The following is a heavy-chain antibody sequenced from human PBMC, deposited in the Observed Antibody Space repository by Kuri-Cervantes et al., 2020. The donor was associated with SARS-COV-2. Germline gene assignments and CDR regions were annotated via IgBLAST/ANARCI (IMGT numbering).Heavy chain of an antibody. CDR3: ARVFFFQRGRAAFDI. D-gene: IGHD6-25*01. CDR2: INSDGSST. J-gene: IGHJ3*02. V-gene: IGHV3-74*01. Sequence: GESLKISCAASGFTSSSYWMHWVRQAPGKGLVWVSRINSDGSSTSYADSVKGRFTISRDNAKNTLYLQMNSLRAEDTAVYYCARVFFFQRGRAAFDIWGQGTMVTVSS. CDR1: GFTSSSYW.